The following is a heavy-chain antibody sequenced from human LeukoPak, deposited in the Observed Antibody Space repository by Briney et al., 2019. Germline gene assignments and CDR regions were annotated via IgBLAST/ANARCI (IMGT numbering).Heavy chain of an antibody. CDR2: ISSDGSNT. CDR3: ARVTYYSDSSAYYYDS. J-gene: IGHJ4*02. D-gene: IGHD3-22*01. CDR1: GFSFSSFW. Sequence: GGSLRLSCADSGFSFSSFWMHWVRQAPGKGLVWVSRISSDGSNTSYADSVKGRFTISRDNAKNSLYLQMNSLRAEDTAVYYCARVTYYSDSSAYYYDSWGQGTLVTVSS. V-gene: IGHV3-74*01.